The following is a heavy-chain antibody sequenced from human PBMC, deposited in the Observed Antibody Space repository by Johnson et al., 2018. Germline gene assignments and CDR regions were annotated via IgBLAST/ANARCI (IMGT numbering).Heavy chain of an antibody. CDR3: AKDPGGYSSSSEYFQH. CDR2: LSYDGSNK. D-gene: IGHD6-13*01. V-gene: IGHV3-30*18. J-gene: IGHJ1*01. Sequence: VQLVETGGGLVKXGGSXRLXCAASGFPFRSYSMNWVRQAPGKGLEWVAVLSYDGSNKYYADSVKGRFTISRDNAKNTLDLQMNSLRAEGTAVYYCAKDPGGYSSSSEYFQHWGQGTLVTVSS. CDR1: GFPFRSYS.